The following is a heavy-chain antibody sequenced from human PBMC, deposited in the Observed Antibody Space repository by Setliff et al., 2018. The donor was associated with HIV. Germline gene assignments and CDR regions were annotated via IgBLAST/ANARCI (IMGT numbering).Heavy chain of an antibody. J-gene: IGHJ4*02. CDR1: GGSFTSFA. D-gene: IGHD3-10*01. Sequence: SVKVSCKASGGSFTSFAISWVRQAPGQGLEWMGGSIPIYGTPNYAQKFQGRITISTDASTSTAYTELNSLRSEDTAVYYCARNDASGSYYRLDYWGQGTLVTVSS. V-gene: IGHV1-69*05. CDR3: ARNDASGSYYRLDY. CDR2: SIPIYGTP.